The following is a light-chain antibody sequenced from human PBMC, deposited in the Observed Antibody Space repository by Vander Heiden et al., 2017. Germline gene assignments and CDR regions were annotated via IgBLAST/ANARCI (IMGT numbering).Light chain of an antibody. Sequence: SPSSLSASVGDRVTITCRASQSISSYLNWYQQKPGKVPKLLIYAASSLQSGVPSRFSGSGSGTDFTLTISRLQPEDFATYYCQQSDSAPLTFGGGTKVEIK. CDR1: QSISSY. V-gene: IGKV1-39*01. CDR3: QQSDSAPLT. CDR2: AAS. J-gene: IGKJ4*01.